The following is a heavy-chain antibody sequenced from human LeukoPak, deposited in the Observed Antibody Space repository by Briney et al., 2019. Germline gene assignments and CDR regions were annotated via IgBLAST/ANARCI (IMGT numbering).Heavy chain of an antibody. CDR3: ARANHITIFGVVIFAADNWFDP. CDR2: IYYSGST. Sequence: PSETLSLTCTVSGGSISSSSYYWGWIRQPPGKGLEWIGSIYYSGSTYYNPSLKSRVTISVDTSKNQFSLKLSSVTAADTAVYYCARANHITIFGVVIFAADNWFDPWGQGTLVTVSS. D-gene: IGHD3-3*01. V-gene: IGHV4-39*07. J-gene: IGHJ5*02. CDR1: GGSISSSSYY.